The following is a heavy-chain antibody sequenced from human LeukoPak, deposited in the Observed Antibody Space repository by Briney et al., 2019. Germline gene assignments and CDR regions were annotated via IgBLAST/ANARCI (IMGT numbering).Heavy chain of an antibody. CDR1: GYTFTSYD. CDR2: MNPNSGNT. V-gene: IGHV1-8*03. Sequence: GASVKVSCKASGYTFTSYDINWVRQASGQGLEWMGWMNPNSGNTGYAQTFQGRVTITRNPSISTAYMELSSLRSEETAVYYCARGRFEVPRKLYYYYMDVWGKGTTVTVSS. J-gene: IGHJ6*03. CDR3: ARGRFEVPRKLYYYYMDV. D-gene: IGHD2-2*01.